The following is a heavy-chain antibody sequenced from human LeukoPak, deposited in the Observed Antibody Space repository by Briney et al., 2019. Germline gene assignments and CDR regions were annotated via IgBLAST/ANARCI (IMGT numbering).Heavy chain of an antibody. CDR3: ARDGCSSTTNCDENNWFDP. CDR1: GYTFSDYY. CDR2: INPSGGST. J-gene: IGHJ5*02. V-gene: IGHV1-46*01. D-gene: IGHD2/OR15-2a*01. Sequence: GASVKVSCKASGYTFSDYYMHWVRHAPGQGLEWMGIINPSGGSTRYAQKFQGRVTMNRDMSTSTVDMELSSLRSEDTAVYYCARDGCSSTTNCDENNWFDPWGQGTLVTVSS.